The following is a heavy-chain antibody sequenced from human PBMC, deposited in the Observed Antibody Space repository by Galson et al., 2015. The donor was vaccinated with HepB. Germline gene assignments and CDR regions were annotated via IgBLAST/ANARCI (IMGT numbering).Heavy chain of an antibody. CDR3: ARLWFGESKLPYGMDV. CDR2: IDWDDDK. J-gene: IGHJ6*02. V-gene: IGHV2-70*11. CDR1: GFSLSTSGMC. Sequence: PALVKPTQTLTLTCTFSGFSLSTSGMCVSWIRQPPGKALEWLARIDWDDDKYYSTSLKTRLTISKDTSKNQVVLTMTNMDPVDTATYYCARLWFGESKLPYGMDVWGQGTTVTVSS. D-gene: IGHD3-10*01.